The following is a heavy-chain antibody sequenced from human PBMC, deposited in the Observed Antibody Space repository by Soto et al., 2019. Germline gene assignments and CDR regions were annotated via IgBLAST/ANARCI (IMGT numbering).Heavy chain of an antibody. V-gene: IGHV3-23*01. CDR2: ISGSGGST. J-gene: IGHJ2*01. CDR1: GFTFSSYA. Sequence: EVQLLESGGGLVQPGGSLRLSCAASGFTFSSYAMCWVRQPPGTGLEWVSAISGSGGSTYYADSVKGRFTISRDNSKTTLYLQMNSRRAEDTAVYYCAKGLGLRFASGYFDLWGRGTLVTVSS. D-gene: IGHD3-10*01. CDR3: AKGLGLRFASGYFDL.